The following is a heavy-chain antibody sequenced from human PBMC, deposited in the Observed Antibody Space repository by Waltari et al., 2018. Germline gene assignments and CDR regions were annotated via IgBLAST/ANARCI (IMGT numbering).Heavy chain of an antibody. J-gene: IGHJ3*02. V-gene: IGHV4-34*01. Sequence: QVQLQQWGAGLLKPSETLSLTCAVYGGSFSGYYWSWIRQPPGTGLEWIGEINHSGSTNYNPSLKSRVTISVDTSKNQFSLKLSSVTAADTAVYYCARGGITMIVVVINRHAFDIWGQGTMVTVSS. CDR3: ARGGITMIVVVINRHAFDI. D-gene: IGHD3-22*01. CDR1: GGSFSGYY. CDR2: INHSGST.